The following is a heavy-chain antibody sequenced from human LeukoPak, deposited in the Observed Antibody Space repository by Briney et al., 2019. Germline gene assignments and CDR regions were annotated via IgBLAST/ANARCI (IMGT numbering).Heavy chain of an antibody. CDR1: GFTFSSYS. CDR2: ISSSSSYI. D-gene: IGHD5-18*01. V-gene: IGHV3-21*01. Sequence: GGSLRLSCAASGFTFSSYSMNWVRQAPGKGLEWVSSISSSSSYIYYADSVKGRFTISRDNAKNSLYLQMNSLRAEDTAVYYCAREWYSGYSYGSDFFDYWGQGTLVTVSS. J-gene: IGHJ4*02. CDR3: AREWYSGYSYGSDFFDY.